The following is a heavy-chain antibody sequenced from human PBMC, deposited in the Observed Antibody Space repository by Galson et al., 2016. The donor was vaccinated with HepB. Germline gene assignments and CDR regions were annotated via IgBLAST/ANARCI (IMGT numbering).Heavy chain of an antibody. Sequence: SETLSLTCTVSGGSISHYYWNWIRQPPGKGLEWIGYIFYSGSTNYNPSLRSRVTVSVDTSKSQFSMKVHSVAAPDTAMYYCAGFSVVWYYFIWGQGTPVSVST. CDR1: GGSISHYY. CDR3: AGFSVVWYYFI. D-gene: IGHD3-10*01. CDR2: IFYSGST. J-gene: IGHJ4*02. V-gene: IGHV4-59*08.